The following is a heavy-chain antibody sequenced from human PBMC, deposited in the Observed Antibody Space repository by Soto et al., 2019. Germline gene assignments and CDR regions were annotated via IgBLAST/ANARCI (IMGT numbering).Heavy chain of an antibody. CDR3: AREGDIVVVPAAIRGGWFDP. CDR2: IYYSGST. CDR1: GGSISSGGYY. D-gene: IGHD2-2*02. Sequence: SETLSLTCTVSGGSISSGGYYWSWIRQHPGKGLEWIGYIYYSGSTYYNPSLKSRVTISVDTSKNQFSLKLSSVTAADTAVYYCAREGDIVVVPAAIRGGWFDPWGQGTLVTVSS. J-gene: IGHJ5*02. V-gene: IGHV4-31*03.